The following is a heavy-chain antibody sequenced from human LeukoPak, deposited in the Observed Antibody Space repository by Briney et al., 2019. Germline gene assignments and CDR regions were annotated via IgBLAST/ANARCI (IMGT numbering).Heavy chain of an antibody. D-gene: IGHD3-10*01. CDR2: INSDETST. Sequence: GGSLRLSCAASGFTFSSYWMHWVRQAPGKGLVWVSRINSDETSTTYADSVKGRFTISRDNAKNTLYLQMNSLRVEDTAVYFCARGGYYASGSYEGWGQGTLVTVSS. J-gene: IGHJ4*02. V-gene: IGHV3-74*01. CDR1: GFTFSSYW. CDR3: ARGGYYASGSYEG.